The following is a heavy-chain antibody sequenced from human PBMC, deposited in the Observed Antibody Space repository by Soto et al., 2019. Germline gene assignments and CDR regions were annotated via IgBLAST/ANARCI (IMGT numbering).Heavy chain of an antibody. J-gene: IGHJ4*02. Sequence: QVQLVQSGAEVKKPGASVKVSCKASGYTFTTYGMSWVRQAPGQGRAWMGWISTYNGNTKYAERLQGRVTMTTDTNTSTDYMELRRLRSDDTAVYYCARGPTNYYDTSGDYFLDYGGQGTRVTVSS. CDR2: ISTYNGNT. CDR3: ARGPTNYYDTSGDYFLDY. V-gene: IGHV1-18*01. CDR1: GYTFTTYG. D-gene: IGHD3-22*01.